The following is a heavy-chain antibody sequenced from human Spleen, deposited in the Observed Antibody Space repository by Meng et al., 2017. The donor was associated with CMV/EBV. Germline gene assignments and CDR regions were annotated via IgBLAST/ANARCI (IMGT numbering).Heavy chain of an antibody. V-gene: IGHV3-64*02. J-gene: IGHJ6*02. D-gene: IGHD2-15*01. Sequence: GESLKISCAASGFKFSNYAMHWVRQAPGKGLEYVSAISGDGYSTYYVDSVDGRFVISRDNSKNTLYLHMGSLRREDMAVYYCARDRGGHYYYYYGMVVWGQGTTVTVSS. CDR1: GFKFSNYA. CDR2: ISGDGYST. CDR3: ARDRGGHYYYYYGMVV.